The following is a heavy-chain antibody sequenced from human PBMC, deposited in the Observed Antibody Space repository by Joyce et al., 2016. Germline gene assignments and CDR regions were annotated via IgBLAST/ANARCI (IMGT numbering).Heavy chain of an antibody. J-gene: IGHJ3*02. CDR3: TRGRIEYSKTFNAYDI. Sequence: VQLVQSGAEVKKPGSSVTVSCKVSGGNFYDYTIPWVRPAPGQGLEWRGRIIPIVGVANYARKCRGRVALTAEKSTATAYLELNSLRLDDTAMFFCTRGRIEYSKTFNAYDIWGQGTMVTVSS. CDR2: IIPIVGVA. D-gene: IGHD2/OR15-2a*01. CDR1: GGNFYDYT. V-gene: IGHV1-69*04.